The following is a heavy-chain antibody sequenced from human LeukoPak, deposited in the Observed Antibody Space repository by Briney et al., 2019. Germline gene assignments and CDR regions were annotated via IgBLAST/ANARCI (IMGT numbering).Heavy chain of an antibody. CDR2: VYPGDSDT. D-gene: IGHD6-13*01. Sequence: HGESLKISCKGIGYSFTTYWIAWVRQMPGKGLEWMGIVYPGDSDTRYSPSFYGQVTISADKSISTAYLQWSSLKASDTAIYYCAGRRDSSSWLSFDSWGQGTLVTVSS. V-gene: IGHV5-51*01. CDR1: GYSFTTYW. CDR3: AGRRDSSSWLSFDS. J-gene: IGHJ5*01.